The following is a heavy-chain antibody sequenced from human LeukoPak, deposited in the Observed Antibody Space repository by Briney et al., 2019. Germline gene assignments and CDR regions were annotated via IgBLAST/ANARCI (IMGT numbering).Heavy chain of an antibody. CDR2: VFYSGST. J-gene: IGHJ4*02. V-gene: IGHV4-59*12. CDR1: GGSISNYY. D-gene: IGHD6-13*01. Sequence: KPSETLSLTCTVSGGSISNYYWSWIRQPPGKGLEWIGYVFYSGSTNFNPSLKSRVIMSVDTSKNQVSLKLSSVTAADTAVYYCAKGHGSSWYYFDYWGQGTLVTVSS. CDR3: AKGHGSSWYYFDY.